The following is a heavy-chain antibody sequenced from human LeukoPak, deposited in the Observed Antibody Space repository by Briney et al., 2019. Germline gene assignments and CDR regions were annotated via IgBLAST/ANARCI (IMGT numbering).Heavy chain of an antibody. CDR1: GFTFSSYA. Sequence: GGSLRLSCAASGFTFSSYAMHWARQAPGKGLEWVAVISYDGSNKYYADSVKGRFTISRGNSKNTLYLQMNSLRAEDTAVYYCARELTGDGTTFDYWGQGTLVTVSS. D-gene: IGHD7-27*01. V-gene: IGHV3-30-3*01. CDR2: ISYDGSNK. CDR3: ARELTGDGTTFDY. J-gene: IGHJ4*02.